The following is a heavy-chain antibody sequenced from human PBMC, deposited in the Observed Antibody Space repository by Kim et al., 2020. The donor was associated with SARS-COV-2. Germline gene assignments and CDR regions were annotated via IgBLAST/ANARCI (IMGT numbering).Heavy chain of an antibody. CDR3: TTGGLRPNYYGMDV. CDR1: GFTFSNAW. Sequence: GGSLRLSCAASGFTFSNAWMSWVRQAPGKGLEWVGRIKSKTDGVTSDYAAPVQGRFTISRDDSKHTLYLQMNSLKTEDTAVYYCTTGGLRPNYYGMDVWGQGTPVTVSS. V-gene: IGHV3-15*01. J-gene: IGHJ6*02. CDR2: IKSKTDGVTS. D-gene: IGHD4-17*01.